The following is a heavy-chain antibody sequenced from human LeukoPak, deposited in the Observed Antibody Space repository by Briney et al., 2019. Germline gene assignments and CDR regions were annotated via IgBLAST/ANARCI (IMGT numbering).Heavy chain of an antibody. J-gene: IGHJ3*02. CDR2: IRSKSAGGTT. V-gene: IGHV3-15*01. CDR1: GFTFSDAW. CDR3: TTGEMEPAFYDAFDI. Sequence: PGGSLRLSCAASGFTFSDAWMSWVRQVPGKGLEWVARIRSKSAGGTTDHAAPVKGRFSISRDDSKNMLYLQMNSLKTEDTAVYYCTTGEMEPAFYDAFDIWGQGTMVTVSS. D-gene: IGHD3-3*02.